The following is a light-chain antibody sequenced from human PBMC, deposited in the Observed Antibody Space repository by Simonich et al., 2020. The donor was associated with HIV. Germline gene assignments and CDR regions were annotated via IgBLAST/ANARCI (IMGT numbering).Light chain of an antibody. CDR2: AAS. Sequence: DIQMTQSPSSLSASVGDRVTITCRASQSISSYLNWYQQKPGKAPKLLIYAASSLQSGVPSRFSGSVSGTDFTLTISSLQPEDFATYYCQQSYSTPGTFGGGTRVDIK. V-gene: IGKV1-39*01. CDR3: QQSYSTPGT. CDR1: QSISSY. J-gene: IGKJ4*01.